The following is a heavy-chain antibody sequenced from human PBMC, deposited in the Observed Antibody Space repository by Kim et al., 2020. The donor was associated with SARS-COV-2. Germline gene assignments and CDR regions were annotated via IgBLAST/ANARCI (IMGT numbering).Heavy chain of an antibody. D-gene: IGHD3-9*01. CDR3: ARDSDWSFDY. V-gene: IGHV3-7*03. CDR1: GFTFCHYW. Sequence: GGSLRLSCAASGFTFCHYWMSWVRQAPGKGPEWVANIQQDGSEINYVDSMMGRFTVSRDNAKNSLYLQMNSLRVDDTAVYYCARDSDWSFDYSGQGTLVT. CDR2: IQQDGSEI. J-gene: IGHJ4*02.